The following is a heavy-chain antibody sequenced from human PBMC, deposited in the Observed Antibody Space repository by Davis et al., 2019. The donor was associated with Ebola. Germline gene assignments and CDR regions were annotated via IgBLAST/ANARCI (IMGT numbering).Heavy chain of an antibody. V-gene: IGHV4-30-2*01. J-gene: IGHJ4*02. D-gene: IGHD6-6*01. CDR1: GGSINSGAYS. CDR3: ARLLVRGWGYSES. Sequence: SETLSLTCAVSGGSINSGAYSWSWIRQPPGKGLEWIGYIYHDGSRSYNPSLKSRLTISIDRSKNQFSLKLSSMTAADTAVYYCARLLVRGWGYSESWGQGTLVTVSS. CDR2: IYHDGSR.